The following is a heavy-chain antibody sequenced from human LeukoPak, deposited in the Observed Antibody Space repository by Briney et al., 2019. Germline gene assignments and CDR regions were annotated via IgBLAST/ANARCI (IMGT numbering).Heavy chain of an antibody. D-gene: IGHD3-9*01. CDR2: ISGSGGST. CDR3: AKAVTGYGRYYFDY. CDR1: GFTFSSYA. J-gene: IGHJ4*02. V-gene: IGHV3-23*01. Sequence: GGSLRLSCAASGFTFSSYAVSWVRQAPGKGLEWVSAISGSGGSTYYADSVKGRFTISRDNSKNTLYLQMNSLRAEDTAVYYCAKAVTGYGRYYFDYWGQGTLVTVSS.